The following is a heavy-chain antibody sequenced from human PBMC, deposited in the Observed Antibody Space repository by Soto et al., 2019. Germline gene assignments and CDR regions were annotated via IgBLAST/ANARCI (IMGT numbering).Heavy chain of an antibody. J-gene: IGHJ4*02. D-gene: IGHD1-1*01. CDR1: GFTFSSYW. Sequence: EVQVVEFGGGLVQPGVSLRLSCVGSGFTFSSYWMYWARQVPGKGPVWVSRINSDGSTTNYADPVKGRFTTSRDNAKNTVYLQINSLRVEDTAVYYCVGGTGYWGQGTRVTVSS. CDR2: INSDGSTT. V-gene: IGHV3-74*01. CDR3: VGGTGY.